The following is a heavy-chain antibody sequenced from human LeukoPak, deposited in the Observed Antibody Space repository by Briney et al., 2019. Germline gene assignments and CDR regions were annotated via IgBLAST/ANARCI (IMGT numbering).Heavy chain of an antibody. Sequence: PSGGSLRLSCAASGFTFSSYGMNWVRQAPGKGLEWVAVISSDGSNKYYADSVKGRFTISRDNSKNTLYLQLSSLRAEDTAVYYCAKSTGYSTTGRDFDSWGRGTLVTVSS. CDR3: AKSTGYSTTGRDFDS. CDR1: GFTFSSYG. V-gene: IGHV3-30*18. J-gene: IGHJ4*02. CDR2: ISSDGSNK. D-gene: IGHD6-13*01.